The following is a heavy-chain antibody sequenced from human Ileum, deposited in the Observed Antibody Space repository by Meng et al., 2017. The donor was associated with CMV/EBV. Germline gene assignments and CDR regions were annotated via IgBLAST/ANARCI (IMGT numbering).Heavy chain of an antibody. J-gene: IGHJ4*02. Sequence: VQLKAAGPGLVKPSVALSLTCSVFGASITSYYWAWIRQPAGKGLEFIGRMRPSGNIDYNLSPMSRVTMSVDTSKNHLSLNLKSVTAADTAVYYCVRAAARGVPVDHWGQGMLVTVPS. D-gene: IGHD3-10*01. CDR2: MRPSGNI. CDR3: VRAAARGVPVDH. CDR1: GASITSYY. V-gene: IGHV4-4*07.